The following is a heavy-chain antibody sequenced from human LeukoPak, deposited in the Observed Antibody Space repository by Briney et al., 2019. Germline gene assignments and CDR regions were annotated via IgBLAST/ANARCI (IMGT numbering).Heavy chain of an antibody. D-gene: IGHD4-17*01. J-gene: IGHJ4*02. CDR2: IYYSGST. CDR1: GGSISSSSYY. CDR3: TRRPLSYGDYGGVDY. Sequence: SETLSLTCTVSGGSISSSSYYWGWIRQPPGKGLEWIGSIYYSGSTYYNPSLKSRVTISVDTSKNQFSLKVSSVTAADTAMYYCTRRPLSYGDYGGVDYWGQGTLVTVSS. V-gene: IGHV4-39*01.